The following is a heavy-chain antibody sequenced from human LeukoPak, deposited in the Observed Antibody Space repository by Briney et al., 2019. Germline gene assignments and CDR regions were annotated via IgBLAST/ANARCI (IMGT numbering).Heavy chain of an antibody. CDR3: ANGMGRRSSYYYYYMDV. D-gene: IGHD5-24*01. V-gene: IGHV3-30*02. CDR2: IRYDGSNK. Sequence: GGSLRLSCAASGFTFSSYGMHWVRQAPGKGLEWVAFIRYDGSNKYYADSVKGRFTISRDNSKNTLYLQMNSLRAEDTAVYYCANGMGRRSSYYYYYMDVWGKGTTVTVSS. J-gene: IGHJ6*03. CDR1: GFTFSSYG.